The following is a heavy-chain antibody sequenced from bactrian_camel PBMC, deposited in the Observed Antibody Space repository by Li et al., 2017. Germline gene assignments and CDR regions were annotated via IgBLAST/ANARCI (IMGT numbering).Heavy chain of an antibody. J-gene: IGHJ4*01. CDR3: AADLELTCSLLPKPYNY. D-gene: IGHD2*01. V-gene: IGHV3S53*01. Sequence: HVQLVESGGGSVQAGGSLRLSCAASFDGTRYSSSCMGWFRQAPGKEREGVASIDRAGRTTYADSVKGRFTISRDNAKNTLYLQMDSLKPEDTDMYYCAADLELTCSLLPKPYNYWGQGTQVTVS. CDR2: IDRAGRT. CDR1: FDGTRYSSSC.